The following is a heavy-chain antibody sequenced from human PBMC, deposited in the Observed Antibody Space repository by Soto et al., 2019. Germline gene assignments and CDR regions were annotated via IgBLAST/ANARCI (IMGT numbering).Heavy chain of an antibody. CDR3: ARVTPVQKSSRVSIVATMFDY. Sequence: GGSLRLSCAASGFTFSSYGMHWVRQAPGKGLEWVAVIWYDGSNKYYADSVKGRFTISRDNSKNTLYLQMNSLRAEDTAVYYCARVTPVQKSSRVSIVATMFDYWGQGTLVTVSS. V-gene: IGHV3-33*01. D-gene: IGHD5-12*01. J-gene: IGHJ4*02. CDR2: IWYDGSNK. CDR1: GFTFSSYG.